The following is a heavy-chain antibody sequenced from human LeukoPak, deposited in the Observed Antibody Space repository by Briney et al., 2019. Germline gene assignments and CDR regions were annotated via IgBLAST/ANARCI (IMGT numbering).Heavy chain of an antibody. Sequence: GGSLRLSCAASGFTFSTYAMNWVRQAPGKGLEWVSSISGSGGSTYYADSVKGRFTISRDDSKNTLYLQMNSLRAEDTAVYYCAKGTTGYCSGGSCYSIDYYYYMDVWGKGTTVTVSS. D-gene: IGHD2-15*01. CDR3: AKGTTGYCSGGSCYSIDYYYYMDV. CDR2: ISGSGGST. V-gene: IGHV3-23*01. CDR1: GFTFSTYA. J-gene: IGHJ6*03.